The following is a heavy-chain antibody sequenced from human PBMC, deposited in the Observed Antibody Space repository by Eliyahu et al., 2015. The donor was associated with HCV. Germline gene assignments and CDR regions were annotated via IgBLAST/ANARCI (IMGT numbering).Heavy chain of an antibody. J-gene: IGHJ5*02. CDR1: GGXITTYX. Sequence: QVQLQESGPGLVKPSETLSLTCTVXGGXITTYXWSWIRQPPGKGLEWIWYIHFSGSANYNPSLKSRVTISVDTSKNQFSLNLTSVTAADTAMYYCASGGGGIAVTGTGGWFDPWGQGTLVTVSS. D-gene: IGHD6-19*01. CDR3: ASGGGGIAVTGTGGWFDP. CDR2: IHFSGSA. V-gene: IGHV4-59*01.